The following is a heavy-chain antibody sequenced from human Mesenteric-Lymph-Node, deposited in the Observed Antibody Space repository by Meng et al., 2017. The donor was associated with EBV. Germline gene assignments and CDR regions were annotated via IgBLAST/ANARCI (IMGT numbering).Heavy chain of an antibody. J-gene: IGHJ5*02. Sequence: QVQLQESGPGLVKPSGTLSLTCAVSGGSISSYNWWSWVRQTPGKGLEWIGEIFHSGTTNNNPSPRSRLTLSVDKSKNQFSLRLSSVTAADTAVYYCAKVDGSGRSNWFDPWGQGTLVTVSS. D-gene: IGHD3-10*01. V-gene: IGHV4-4*02. CDR3: AKVDGSGRSNWFDP. CDR1: GGSISSYNW. CDR2: IFHSGTT.